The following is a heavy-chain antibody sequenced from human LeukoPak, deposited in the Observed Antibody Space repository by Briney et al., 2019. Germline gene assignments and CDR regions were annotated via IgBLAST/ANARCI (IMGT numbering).Heavy chain of an antibody. CDR3: ASGGQLWLDFDY. J-gene: IGHJ4*02. D-gene: IGHD5-18*01. CDR2: ISSSGSTI. V-gene: IGHV3-48*04. CDR1: GFTFSSYG. Sequence: GGSLRLSCAASGFTFSSYGMSWVRQAPGKGLEWVSYISSSGSTIYYADSVKGRFTISRDNAKNSLYLQMNSLRAEDTAVYYCASGGQLWLDFDYWGQGTLVTVSS.